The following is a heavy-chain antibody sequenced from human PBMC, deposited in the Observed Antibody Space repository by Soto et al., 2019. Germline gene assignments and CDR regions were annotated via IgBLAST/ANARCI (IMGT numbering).Heavy chain of an antibody. Sequence: PSETLSLTCTVSGGSIRSYYWSWIRQPPGKGLEWIGYIYYSGSTNYNPSLKSRVTILVDTSKNQFSLKLSSVTAADTAVYYCARSLVRYRWTEFDYWGQGTLVTVSS. CDR1: GGSIRSYY. CDR3: ARSLVRYRWTEFDY. J-gene: IGHJ4*02. V-gene: IGHV4-59*01. CDR2: IYYSGST. D-gene: IGHD1-26*01.